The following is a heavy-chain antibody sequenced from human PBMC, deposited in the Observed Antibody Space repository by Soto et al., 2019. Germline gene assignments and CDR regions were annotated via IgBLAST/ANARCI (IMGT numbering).Heavy chain of an antibody. V-gene: IGHV4-39*01. CDR3: ARLAMTTGTTSDYYYGMDG. Sequence: SETLSLTCTVSGGSISSSSYYWGWIRQPPGKGLEWIGSIYYSGSTYYNPSLKSRVTICVDTSKNQFSLKLSSVTAADTAVYYCARLAMTTGTTSDYYYGMDGWGQGTTVTV. CDR2: IYYSGST. J-gene: IGHJ6*02. CDR1: GGSISSSSYY. D-gene: IGHD1-7*01.